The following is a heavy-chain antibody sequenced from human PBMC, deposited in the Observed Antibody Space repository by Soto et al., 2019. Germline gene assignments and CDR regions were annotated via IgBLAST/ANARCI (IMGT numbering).Heavy chain of an antibody. V-gene: IGHV1-2*02. CDR2: INPNSGGT. CDR1: GYTFTGYY. Sequence: RASVKVSCKASGYTFTGYYMHWVRQAPGQGLEWMGWINPNSGGTNYAQKFQGRVTMTRDTSISTAYMELSRLRSDDTAVYYCARQDIVVVPAASPLGRSSSYNWFDPWGQGTLVTVSS. CDR3: ARQDIVVVPAASPLGRSSSYNWFDP. J-gene: IGHJ5*02. D-gene: IGHD2-2*01.